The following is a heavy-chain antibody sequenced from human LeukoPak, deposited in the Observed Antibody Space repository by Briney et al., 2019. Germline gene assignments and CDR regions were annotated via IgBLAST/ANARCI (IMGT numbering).Heavy chain of an antibody. V-gene: IGHV3-23*01. Sequence: GGSLRLSCAASGFTFSSYDMSWVRQAPGKGLEWVSAISGSGGNTYYADSVKGRFTISRDNSKNTLYLQMNSLRAEDTAVYYCAKASTNWGKFYLDYWGQGALVTVSS. CDR1: GFTFSSYD. CDR3: AKASTNWGKFYLDY. CDR2: ISGSGGNT. J-gene: IGHJ4*02. D-gene: IGHD7-27*01.